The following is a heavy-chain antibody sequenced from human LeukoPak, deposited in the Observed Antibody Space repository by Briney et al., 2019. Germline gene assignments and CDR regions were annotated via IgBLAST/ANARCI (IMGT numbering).Heavy chain of an antibody. V-gene: IGHV5-51*01. CDR1: GYSFTSYW. CDR2: IYPGDSDT. Sequence: GESLKISCKGSGYSFTSYWIGWVRQMPGKGLEWMGIIYPGDSDTRYSPSFQGQVTISADKSIGTAYLQWSSLKASDTAMYYCARRIYQYRAAAGTTHFDYWGQGTLVTVSS. J-gene: IGHJ4*02. CDR3: ARRIYQYRAAAGTTHFDY. D-gene: IGHD6-13*01.